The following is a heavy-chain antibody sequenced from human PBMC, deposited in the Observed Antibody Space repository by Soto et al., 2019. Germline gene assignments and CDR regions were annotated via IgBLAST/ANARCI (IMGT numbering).Heavy chain of an antibody. CDR1: GASISSTNYN. CDR3: ARRLQHNTYRFDS. Sequence: QLQLQQSCPGLVKPSETLSLSCLVSGASISSTNYNWDWVRQSPGKGLEWIGSIESSGTTHYQPSLTSRVTISVDRSRSQFSLRLTSVTAADTAVYYCARRLQHNTYRFDSWGQGTLVTVSS. D-gene: IGHD2-21*02. CDR2: IESSGTT. J-gene: IGHJ4*02. V-gene: IGHV4-39*01.